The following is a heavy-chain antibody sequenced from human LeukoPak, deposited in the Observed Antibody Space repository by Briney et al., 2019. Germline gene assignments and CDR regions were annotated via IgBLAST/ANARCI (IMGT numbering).Heavy chain of an antibody. CDR3: VRDAAAGPIKGDYYYGMDV. V-gene: IGHV3-21*01. CDR1: GFTFSSYS. Sequence: GGSLRLSCAASGFTFSSYSMNWVRQAPGKGLEWVSSISSSSSYIYYADSVKGRFTISRDNAKNSLYLQMNSLRAEDTAVYYCVRDAAAGPIKGDYYYGMDVWGQGTTVTVSS. D-gene: IGHD6-13*01. CDR2: ISSSSSYI. J-gene: IGHJ6*02.